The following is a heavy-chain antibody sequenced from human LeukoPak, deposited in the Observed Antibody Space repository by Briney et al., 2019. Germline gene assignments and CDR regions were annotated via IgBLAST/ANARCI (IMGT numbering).Heavy chain of an antibody. D-gene: IGHD3-10*01. Sequence: ASVKVSCKASGGTFSSYAISLVRQAPGQGLEWMGGIIPIFGTANYAQKFQGRVTITTDESTSTAYMELSSLRSEDTAVYYCAREIWFGELLSDYWGQGTLVTVSS. CDR3: AREIWFGELLSDY. CDR2: IIPIFGTA. V-gene: IGHV1-69*05. J-gene: IGHJ4*02. CDR1: GGTFSSYA.